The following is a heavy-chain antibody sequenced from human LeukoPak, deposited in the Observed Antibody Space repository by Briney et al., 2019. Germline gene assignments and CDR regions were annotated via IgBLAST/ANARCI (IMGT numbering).Heavy chain of an antibody. CDR1: GFTFSSYG. Sequence: GRSLRLSCAASGFTFSSYGMHWVRQAPGKGLEWVAVISYDGSNKYYADSVKGRFTISRDNSKNTLYLQMNSLRAEDTAVYYCARAGVVVAATGYYFDYWGQGTLVTVSS. J-gene: IGHJ4*02. CDR3: ARAGVVVAATGYYFDY. CDR2: ISYDGSNK. V-gene: IGHV3-30*03. D-gene: IGHD2-15*01.